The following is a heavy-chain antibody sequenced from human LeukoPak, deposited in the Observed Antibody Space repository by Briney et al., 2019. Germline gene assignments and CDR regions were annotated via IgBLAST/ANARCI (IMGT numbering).Heavy chain of an antibody. J-gene: IGHJ4*02. CDR2: IYRDGTT. CDR3: ATAARSYFDF. D-gene: IGHD3-10*01. CDR1: GFSVTTNF. Sequence: PGGSLRPSCAASGFSVTTNFMSWVRQAPGKGLESVLIIYRDGTTYYEDSVKGRFTISRDNSKNTLYLHMTSLRVEDTAVYYCATAARSYFDFWGRGILVTVSS. V-gene: IGHV3-53*01.